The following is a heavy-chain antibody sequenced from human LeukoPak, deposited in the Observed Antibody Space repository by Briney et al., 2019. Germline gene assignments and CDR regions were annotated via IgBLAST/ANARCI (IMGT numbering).Heavy chain of an antibody. Sequence: KPSATLSLTCTVSGGSISSYYWSWIRQPPGKGLEWIGYIYYSGSTNYNPSLKSRVTISVDTSKNRFSLKLSSVTAADTAVYYCARAYSSSWYPLYNWFDPWGQGTLVTVSS. D-gene: IGHD6-13*01. CDR3: ARAYSSSWYPLYNWFDP. V-gene: IGHV4-59*01. J-gene: IGHJ5*02. CDR1: GGSISSYY. CDR2: IYYSGST.